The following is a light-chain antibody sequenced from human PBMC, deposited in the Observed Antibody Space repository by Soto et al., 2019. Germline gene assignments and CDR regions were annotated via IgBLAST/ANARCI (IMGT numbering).Light chain of an antibody. CDR1: SSDIAKYNF. J-gene: IGLJ1*01. CDR3: CSYRGSSTFEV. Sequence: SERTRPASVTRAAGGAITISCTGASSDIAKYNFVSWYQQHPDKAPKLIIYEGNKRPSGISHRFSASNSGNPASLTISGLQAEDEADYYCCSYRGSSTFEVFGTGTNVTVL. V-gene: IGLV2-23*03. CDR2: EGN.